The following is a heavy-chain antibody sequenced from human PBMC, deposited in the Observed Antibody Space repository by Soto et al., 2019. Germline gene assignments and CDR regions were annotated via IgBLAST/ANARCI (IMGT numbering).Heavy chain of an antibody. J-gene: IGHJ6*03. CDR2: ISGSGGST. CDR1: GFTFSSYA. CDR3: AKGVGKRGNQSARGFYYYYMDV. D-gene: IGHD1-26*01. V-gene: IGHV3-23*01. Sequence: GGSLRLSCAASGFTFSSYAMSWVRQAPGKGLEWVSAISGSGGSTYYADSVKGRFTISRDNSKNTLYLQMNSLRAEDTAVYYCAKGVGKRGNQSARGFYYYYMDVWGKGTTVTVSS.